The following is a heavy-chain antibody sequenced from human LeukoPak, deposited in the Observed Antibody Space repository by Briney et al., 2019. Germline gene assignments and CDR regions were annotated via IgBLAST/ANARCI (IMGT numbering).Heavy chain of an antibody. J-gene: IGHJ4*02. Sequence: GGSLRLSCATSGFTFSDYATTWVRQSPGKGLDWVSVIITSGATYYADSVRRRFTISRDNSKSTLYLQMNSLRVDDTAIYYCVRESPARHFDFDYWGQGALVTVSS. CDR3: VRESPARHFDFDY. CDR1: GFTFSDYA. V-gene: IGHV3-23*01. CDR2: IITSGAT. D-gene: IGHD6-6*01.